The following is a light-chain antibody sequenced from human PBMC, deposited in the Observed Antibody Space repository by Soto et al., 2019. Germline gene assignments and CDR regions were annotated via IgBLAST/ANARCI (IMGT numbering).Light chain of an antibody. CDR3: QQYGSSPT. V-gene: IGKV3-20*01. CDR2: GAS. Sequence: EIVFTQSPATLSVSPVERATLSCRASQSVSSNLAWYQQKPGQAPRLLIYGASTRATGIPDRFSKSGSGTDFTLTISRLEPEDFAVYYCQQYGSSPTFGQGTRLEIK. CDR1: QSVSSN. J-gene: IGKJ5*01.